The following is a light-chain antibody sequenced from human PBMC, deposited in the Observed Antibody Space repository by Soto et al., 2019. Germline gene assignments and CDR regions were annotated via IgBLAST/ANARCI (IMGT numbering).Light chain of an antibody. J-gene: IGLJ1*01. CDR3: SSYTSSSTLWV. CDR2: GVS. CDR1: GSDVGGYNY. V-gene: IGLV2-14*01. Sequence: QSVLTQPASVSGSPGQSITISCTGTGSDVGGYNYVSWYQQHPGKAPKLMIYGVSNRPSGVSSRFSGSKSGNTASLAISGLQAEDEADYYCSSYTSSSTLWVFGSGTKVTVL.